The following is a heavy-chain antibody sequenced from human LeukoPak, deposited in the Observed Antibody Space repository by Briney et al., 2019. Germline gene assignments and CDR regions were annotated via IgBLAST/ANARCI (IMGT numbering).Heavy chain of an antibody. D-gene: IGHD3-22*01. V-gene: IGHV1-8*01. CDR1: GYTFTSYD. CDR2: MNPNSGNT. Sequence: ASVKVSCKASGYTFTSYDINWVRQATGQGLEWMGWMNPNSGNTGYAQKFQGRVTMTRDTSMSTVYMELSSLRSEDTAVYYCASPSAHIYDSSGYYNAWGQGTLVTVSS. J-gene: IGHJ5*02. CDR3: ASPSAHIYDSSGYYNA.